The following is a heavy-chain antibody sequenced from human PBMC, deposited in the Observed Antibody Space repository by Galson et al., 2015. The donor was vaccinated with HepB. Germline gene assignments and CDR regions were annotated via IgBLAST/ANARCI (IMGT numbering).Heavy chain of an antibody. CDR2: IYTSGST. CDR3: ARDRMWLGVGRFDP. CDR1: GGSISSYY. V-gene: IGHV4-4*07. D-gene: IGHD6-19*01. Sequence: ETLSLTCTVSGGSISSYYWSWIRQPAGKGLEWIGRIYTSGSTNYNPSLKSRVTMSVDTSKNQFSLKLSSVTAADTAVYYCARDRMWLGVGRFDPWGQGTLVTVSS. J-gene: IGHJ5*02.